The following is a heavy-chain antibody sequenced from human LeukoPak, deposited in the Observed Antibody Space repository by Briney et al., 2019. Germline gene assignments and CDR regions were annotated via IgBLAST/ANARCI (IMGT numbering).Heavy chain of an antibody. D-gene: IGHD6-6*01. J-gene: IGHJ5*02. CDR3: ARHEGQLSYSSSSQWFDP. V-gene: IGHV4-38-2*01. CDR1: GYSISSGYY. CDR2: IYHSGST. Sequence: PSGTLSLTCAVSGYSISSGYYWGWIRQPPGKGLEWVGSIYHSGSTYYNPSLKSRVTISVDTSKNQFSLKLSSVTAADTAVYYCARHEGQLSYSSSSQWFDPWGQGTLVTVSS.